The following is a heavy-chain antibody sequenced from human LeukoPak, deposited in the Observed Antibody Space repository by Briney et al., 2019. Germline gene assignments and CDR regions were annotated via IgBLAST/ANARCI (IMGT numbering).Heavy chain of an antibody. D-gene: IGHD5-24*01. CDR3: ARSRGKLQWPYYYYGMDV. V-gene: IGHV3-21*01. CDR2: VSSSSSYI. J-gene: IGHJ6*02. CDR1: GFTFSSYS. Sequence: GGSLRLSCAASGFTFSSYSMNWVRQAPGKGLEWVSSVSSSSSYIYYADSVKGRFTISRDNAKNSLYLQMNSLRAEDTAVYYCARSRGKLQWPYYYYGMDVWGQGTTVTVSS.